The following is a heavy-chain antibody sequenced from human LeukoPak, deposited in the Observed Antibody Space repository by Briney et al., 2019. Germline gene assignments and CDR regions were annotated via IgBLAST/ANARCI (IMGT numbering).Heavy chain of an antibody. D-gene: IGHD6-19*01. Sequence: SETLSLTCTVSGGSISTYYWSWIRQPVGKGLEWIGYIYYNESTNYNPSVKSRVTISADTSKNQFSLKLRSVTAADTAVYYCARGRWLVNYWGQGTLVTVSS. J-gene: IGHJ4*02. CDR2: IYYNEST. CDR1: GGSISTYY. V-gene: IGHV4-59*01. CDR3: ARGRWLVNY.